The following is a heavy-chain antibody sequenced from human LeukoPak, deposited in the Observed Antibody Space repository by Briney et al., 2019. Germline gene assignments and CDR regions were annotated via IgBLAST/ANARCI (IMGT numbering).Heavy chain of an antibody. CDR3: ARGLRNTDTFDI. Sequence: GRSLRVSCAASGFIFSNYGMHWVRQAPGKGLEWVAVIWYDGSNKYYADSVKGRFTISRDNSKNTVYLQMKSLRAEDTAVYYCARGLRNTDTFDIWGQGTMVTVSS. CDR1: GFIFSNYG. V-gene: IGHV3-33*01. J-gene: IGHJ3*02. CDR2: IWYDGSNK.